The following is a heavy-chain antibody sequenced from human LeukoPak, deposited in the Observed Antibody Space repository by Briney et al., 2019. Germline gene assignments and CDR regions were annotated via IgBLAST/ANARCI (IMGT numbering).Heavy chain of an antibody. CDR1: GFTFSTYS. J-gene: IGHJ4*02. D-gene: IGHD3-22*01. CDR2: ISSSNTYI. CDR3: ARLSTPDTSDYYRYRSFNY. V-gene: IGHV3-21*01. Sequence: GGSLRLSCGASGFTFSTYSMNWVRQAPGKGLEWVSFISSSNTYIYYADSVKGRFTISRDNTKKSLYLQMNSLRAEDTAVYYCARLSTPDTSDYYRYRSFNYWGQGTLVSVSS.